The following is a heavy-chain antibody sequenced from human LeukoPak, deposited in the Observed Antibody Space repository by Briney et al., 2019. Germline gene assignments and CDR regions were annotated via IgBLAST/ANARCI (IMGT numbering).Heavy chain of an antibody. CDR2: IYYSGST. CDR1: GGSISSYY. V-gene: IGHV4-59*01. D-gene: IGHD3-22*01. CDR3: ARYYYDSSGYPKALWYFDL. J-gene: IGHJ2*01. Sequence: SETLSLTCTVSGGSISSYYWSWIRQPPGKGLEWIGYIYYSGSTNYNPYLKSRVAISVDTSKNQFSLKLSSVSAADTAVYYCARYYYDSSGYPKALWYFDLWGRGTLVTVSS.